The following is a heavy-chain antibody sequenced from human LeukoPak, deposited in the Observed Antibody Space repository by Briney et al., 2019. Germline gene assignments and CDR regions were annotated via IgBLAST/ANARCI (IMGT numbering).Heavy chain of an antibody. CDR2: IYYSGST. D-gene: IGHD2-2*01. CDR3: ARDSSTSHSYNWFDP. V-gene: IGHV4-59*01. Sequence: KPSETLSLTCAVYGGSFSGYYWSWIRQPPGKGLEWIGYIYYSGSTNYNPSLKSRVTISVDTSKNQFSLKLSSVTAADTAVYYCARDSSTSHSYNWFDPWGQGTLVTVSS. CDR1: GGSFSGYY. J-gene: IGHJ5*02.